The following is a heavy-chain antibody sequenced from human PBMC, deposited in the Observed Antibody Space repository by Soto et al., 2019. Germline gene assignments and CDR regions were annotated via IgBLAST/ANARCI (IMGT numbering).Heavy chain of an antibody. D-gene: IGHD6-13*01. Sequence: QVQLVQSGAEVKKPGSSVKVSCKASGGTFSSYAISWVRQAPGQGLEWMGGIIPIFGTANYAQKFQGRVMIPAAXSPSTAYMELSSLRSEDTAVYYCARDVIAAAGTAGWGQGTLVTVSS. J-gene: IGHJ4*02. CDR3: ARDVIAAAGTAG. CDR2: IIPIFGTA. CDR1: GGTFSSYA. V-gene: IGHV1-69*12.